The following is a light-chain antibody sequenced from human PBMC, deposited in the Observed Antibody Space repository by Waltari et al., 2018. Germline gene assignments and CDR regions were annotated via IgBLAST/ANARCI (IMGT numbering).Light chain of an antibody. J-gene: IGKJ2*01. CDR1: QCISSR. Sequence: DIQMTQSPSFVSASVGDRVTLTRRASQCISSRLAWYHQKPGKAPKLLIYTASTLQSGVPSRFSGSGSGTEFTLIITTLQPEDFATYFCLQAYSFPRTFGQGTKLEIK. V-gene: IGKV1-12*01. CDR3: LQAYSFPRT. CDR2: TAS.